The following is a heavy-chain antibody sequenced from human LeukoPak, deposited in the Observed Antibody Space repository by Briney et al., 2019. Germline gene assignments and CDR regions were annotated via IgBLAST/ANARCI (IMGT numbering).Heavy chain of an antibody. J-gene: IGHJ3*02. CDR1: GFTFSSYS. Sequence: GGSLRLSCAASGFTFSSYSMNWVRQAPGKGLEWVSSISSSSSHIYYADSMKGRFTISRDNAMNSLYLQMNSLRAEDTAVYYCARDRYYYDSSGFYYPDAFDIWGQETMVTVSS. CDR2: ISSSSSHI. V-gene: IGHV3-21*01. D-gene: IGHD3-22*01. CDR3: ARDRYYYDSSGFYYPDAFDI.